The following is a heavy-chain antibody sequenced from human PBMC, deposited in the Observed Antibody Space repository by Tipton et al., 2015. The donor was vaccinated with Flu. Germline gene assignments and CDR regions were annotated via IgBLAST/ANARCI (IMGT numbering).Heavy chain of an antibody. J-gene: IGHJ4*02. CDR3: DNTPPPYYYDSSGAYYFDY. D-gene: IGHD3-22*01. V-gene: IGHV3-21*01. CDR2: ISSSSSYI. Sequence: GSLRLSCAASGFTFSSYSMNWVRQAPGKGLEWVSSISSSSSYIYYADSVKGRFTISRDNAKNSLYLHMNSLRAEDTAVYYCDNTPPPYYYDSSGAYYFDYWGQGTLVTVSS. CDR1: GFTFSSYS.